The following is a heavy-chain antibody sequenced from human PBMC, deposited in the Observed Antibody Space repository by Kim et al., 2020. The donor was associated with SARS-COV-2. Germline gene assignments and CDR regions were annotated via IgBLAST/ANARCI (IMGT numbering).Heavy chain of an antibody. CDR1: GFTFSDYY. J-gene: IGHJ6*02. CDR2: ISSSSSYT. V-gene: IGHV3-11*06. CDR3: ARDLWVDQLLYGDPYYYGMDV. D-gene: IGHD2-2*02. Sequence: GGSLRLSCAASGFTFSDYYMSWIRQAPGKGLEWVSYISSSSSYTNYADSVKGRFTISRDNAKNSLYLQMNSLRAEDTAVYYCARDLWVDQLLYGDPYYYGMDVWGQGTTVTVSS.